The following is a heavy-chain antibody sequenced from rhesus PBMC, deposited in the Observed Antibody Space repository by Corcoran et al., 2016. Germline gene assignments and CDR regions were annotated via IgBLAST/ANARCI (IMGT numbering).Heavy chain of an antibody. CDR3: TRAAAA. V-gene: IGHV3-184*01. CDR2: IKSKAYGGTA. D-gene: IGHD6-31*01. J-gene: IGHJ4*01. Sequence: EVQLVESGGGLVQPGGSLRLSCAASGFTFSDYYMHWVRQAPGKGRGWVGFIKSKAYGGTAESAASVRGRFTISRDDSKSIVYLQMNTLKIEDTAVYYCTRAAAAWGQGVLVTVSS. CDR1: GFTFSDYY.